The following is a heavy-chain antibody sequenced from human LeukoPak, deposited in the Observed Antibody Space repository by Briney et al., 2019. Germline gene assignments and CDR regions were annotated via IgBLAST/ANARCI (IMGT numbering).Heavy chain of an antibody. CDR2: IYSGGST. CDR1: GFTVSSNY. D-gene: IGHD1-26*01. Sequence: GGSLRPSCAASGFTVSSNYMSWVRQAPGKGLEWVSVIYSGGSTYYADSVKGRFTISRDNSKNTLYLQMNSLRAEDTAVYYCARGSGVGATYYFDYWGQGTLVTVSS. CDR3: ARGSGVGATYYFDY. V-gene: IGHV3-53*01. J-gene: IGHJ4*02.